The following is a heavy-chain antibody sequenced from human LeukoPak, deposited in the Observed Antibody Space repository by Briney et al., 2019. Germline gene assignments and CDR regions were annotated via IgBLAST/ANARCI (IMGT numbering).Heavy chain of an antibody. D-gene: IGHD3-16*01. V-gene: IGHV3-53*01. Sequence: GGSLRLSCAASGFTVSSNYMSWVRQAPGKGLEWVSVIYSGGSTYYADSVKGRFTISRDNSKNMLYLQMNSLRAEDTAVYYCAREKWGGHSDAFDVWGQGTMVTVSS. CDR2: IYSGGST. CDR1: GFTVSSNY. CDR3: AREKWGGHSDAFDV. J-gene: IGHJ3*01.